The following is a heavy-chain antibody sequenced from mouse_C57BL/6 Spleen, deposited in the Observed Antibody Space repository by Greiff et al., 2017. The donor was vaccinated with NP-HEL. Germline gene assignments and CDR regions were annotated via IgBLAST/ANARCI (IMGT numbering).Heavy chain of an antibody. CDR3: TQGWDDAMDY. Sequence: EVKLEESGGGLVQPGGSMKLSCVASGFTFSNYWMNWVRQSPEKGLEWVAQIRLKSDNYATHYAESVKGRFTISRDDSKSSVYLQMNNLRAEDTGIYYCTQGWDDAMDYWGQGTSVTVSS. CDR2: IRLKSDNYAT. D-gene: IGHD4-1*01. J-gene: IGHJ4*01. CDR1: GFTFSNYW. V-gene: IGHV6-3*01.